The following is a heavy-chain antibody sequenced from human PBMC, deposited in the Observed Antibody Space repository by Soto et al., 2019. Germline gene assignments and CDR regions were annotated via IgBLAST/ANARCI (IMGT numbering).Heavy chain of an antibody. J-gene: IGHJ3*02. CDR3: ARGAGRRPVTRAFDI. V-gene: IGHV1-3*04. Sequence: QVQLLQSGAEVKIPGASVNLSCKASGYNLTNGALHWLRQAPGQRPEWLGWINTVNGNPRYAQKFLDRVTLTRDTXXXXXXXXXXXXXXXXXAXYYCARGAGRRPVTRAFDIWGQGTVVTVSS. CDR1: GYNLTNGA. D-gene: IGHD2-21*01. CDR2: INTVNGNP.